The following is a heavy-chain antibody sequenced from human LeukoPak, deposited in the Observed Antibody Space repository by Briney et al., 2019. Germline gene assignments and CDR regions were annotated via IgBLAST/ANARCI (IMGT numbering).Heavy chain of an antibody. Sequence: SETLSLTCTVSGGSISSSGYYWSWNRQPPGKGLEWIGYIYQSGTTYYNPSLKSRVTISVDKYKNQFSLKLSSVTAADTAVYYCARDYCTTTSCSYSDSWGQGTLVTVSS. CDR2: IYQSGTT. CDR1: GGSISSSGYY. J-gene: IGHJ4*02. V-gene: IGHV4-30-2*01. CDR3: ARDYCTTTSCSYSDS. D-gene: IGHD2-2*01.